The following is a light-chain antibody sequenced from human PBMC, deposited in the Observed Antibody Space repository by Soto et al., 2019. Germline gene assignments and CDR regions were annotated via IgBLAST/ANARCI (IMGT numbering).Light chain of an antibody. V-gene: IGKV3-15*01. CDR2: YAS. CDR3: QHYSNWPPT. Sequence: EVVMTQSPATLSVSPGERVTLSCRASESVRRNLAWYHQKPGQGPSLLIYYASTWATGVPDRFTGSGSGTEFTLTISSLQPEDFGVYHCQHYSNWPPTFGPGTKVEIK. CDR1: ESVRRN. J-gene: IGKJ3*01.